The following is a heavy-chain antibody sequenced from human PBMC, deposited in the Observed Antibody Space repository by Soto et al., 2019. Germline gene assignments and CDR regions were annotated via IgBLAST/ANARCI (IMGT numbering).Heavy chain of an antibody. CDR2: ISAYNGNT. J-gene: IGHJ4*02. V-gene: IGHV1-18*01. CDR3: ARDSRVPYSSGHWSY. CDR1: GYTFTSYG. D-gene: IGHD6-19*01. Sequence: GASVKVSCKASGYTFTSYGISWVRQAPGQGLEWMGWISAYNGNTNYAQKLQGRVTMTTDTSTSTAYMELRSLRSDDTAVYYCARDSRVPYSSGHWSYWGQGTLVTVSS.